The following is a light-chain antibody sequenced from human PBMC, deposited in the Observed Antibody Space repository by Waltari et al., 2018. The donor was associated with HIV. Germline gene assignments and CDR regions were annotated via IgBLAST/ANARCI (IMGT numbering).Light chain of an antibody. V-gene: IGLV2-23*03. CDR2: EGN. CDR1: SSDVGSYNL. J-gene: IGLJ2*01. Sequence: QPALTQPASVSGSPGQSITISCTGTSSDVGSYNLVSWYQQHPGKATKLIIYEGNKRPPGITKRVSGLKSGKTASLTITGRQAEDEADYHCCSYAIGGTFVFGGGTKVTVL. CDR3: CSYAIGGTFV.